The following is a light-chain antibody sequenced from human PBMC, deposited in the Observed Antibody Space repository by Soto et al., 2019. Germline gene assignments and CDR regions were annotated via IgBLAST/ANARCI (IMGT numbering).Light chain of an antibody. CDR2: GTS. V-gene: IGKV3-20*01. CDR3: QQYGSSPFT. CDR1: QTVSSNY. Sequence: EIVLTQSPGTLSLSPGERATLSCRASQTVSSNYLAWYQQKPGQAPRLLIYGTSSRATGIPDRFSGSGSGTDFTLTVSRLGPEDFAVYYCQQYGSSPFTFAPGTRVDIK. J-gene: IGKJ3*01.